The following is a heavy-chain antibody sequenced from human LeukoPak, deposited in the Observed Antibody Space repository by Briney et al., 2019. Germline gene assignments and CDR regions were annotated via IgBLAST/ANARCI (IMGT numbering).Heavy chain of an antibody. D-gene: IGHD6-13*01. Sequence: PSETLSLTCAVSGYSISSGYYWGWIRQPPGKGLEWIGSIYHSGSTYYNPSLKSRVTISVDTSKNQFSLKLSPVTAADTAVYYCARYSSIWYVYFDSWGQGTLVTVSS. V-gene: IGHV4-38-2*01. J-gene: IGHJ4*02. CDR3: ARYSSIWYVYFDS. CDR2: IYHSGST. CDR1: GYSISSGYY.